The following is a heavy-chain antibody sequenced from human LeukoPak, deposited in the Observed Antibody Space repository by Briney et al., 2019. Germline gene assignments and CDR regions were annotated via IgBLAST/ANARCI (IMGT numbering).Heavy chain of an antibody. J-gene: IGHJ4*02. D-gene: IGHD5-12*01. Sequence: GGSLRLSCAASGFTVRSNYMSWVRKAPGKGLEWVSLIFNDGSTYYADSVKARFTISRDNSMDTLYLQMNSLRVEDTAVYYCARDILTKQAYSGYDNWGQGTLVAVSS. CDR3: ARDILTKQAYSGYDN. CDR1: GFTVRSNY. V-gene: IGHV3-66*01. CDR2: IFNDGST.